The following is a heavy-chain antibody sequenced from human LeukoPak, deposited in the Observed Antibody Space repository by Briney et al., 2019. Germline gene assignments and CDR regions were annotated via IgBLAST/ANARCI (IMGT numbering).Heavy chain of an antibody. CDR2: ISSSSSYI. CDR1: GFTFSSYS. D-gene: IGHD5-18*01. CDR3: ARDIPLSGYSYGFHWFDP. Sequence: SGGSLRLSCVASGFTFSSYSMNWVRQAPGKGLEWVSSISSSSSYIYYADSVKGRFTISRDNAKNSLYLQMNSLRAEDTAVYYCARDIPLSGYSYGFHWFDPWGQGTLVTVSS. V-gene: IGHV3-21*01. J-gene: IGHJ5*02.